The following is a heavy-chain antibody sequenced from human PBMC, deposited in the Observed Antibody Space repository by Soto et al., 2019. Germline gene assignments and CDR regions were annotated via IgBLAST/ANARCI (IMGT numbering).Heavy chain of an antibody. D-gene: IGHD3-22*01. V-gene: IGHV5-51*01. CDR3: AKQDDRGALEI. J-gene: IGHJ3*02. Sequence: GESLKISCKISGKAFTSFWVVWVRQMRGRGLEWMGNIYPGDSDTRYTPPFQGQVTTSADKSTNTAYLQWHSLQASDTALYYCAKQDDRGALEIWGQGTKVTVSS. CDR2: IYPGDSDT. CDR1: GKAFTSFW.